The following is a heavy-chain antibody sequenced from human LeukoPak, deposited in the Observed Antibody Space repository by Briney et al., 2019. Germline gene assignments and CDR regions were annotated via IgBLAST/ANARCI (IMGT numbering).Heavy chain of an antibody. CDR1: GGSISSSSYY. J-gene: IGHJ4*02. Sequence: SETLSLTCTVSGGSISSSSYYWGWIRQPPGKGLEWIGSIYYSGSTYYNPSLKSRVTISVDTSKNQFSLKLSSVTAADTAVYYCARPRGYDILTGYSTIDYWGQGTLVTVSS. CDR2: IYYSGST. D-gene: IGHD3-9*01. V-gene: IGHV4-39*01. CDR3: ARPRGYDILTGYSTIDY.